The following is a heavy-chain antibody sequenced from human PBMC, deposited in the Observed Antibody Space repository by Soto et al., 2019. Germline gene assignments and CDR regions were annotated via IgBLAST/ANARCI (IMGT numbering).Heavy chain of an antibody. V-gene: IGHV4-59*08. CDR2: IYYSGST. CDR1: GGSISSYY. J-gene: IGHJ4*02. CDR3: ARRYGYSFDY. D-gene: IGHD1-1*01. Sequence: QVQLQESGPGLVKPSETLSLTCTVSGGSISSYYWCWIRQPPGKGLEWFGYIYYSGSTNYNPSLKSRVTISVDTSKNHFSLKLSSVTAADTAVYYCARRYGYSFDYWGQGTLVTVSS.